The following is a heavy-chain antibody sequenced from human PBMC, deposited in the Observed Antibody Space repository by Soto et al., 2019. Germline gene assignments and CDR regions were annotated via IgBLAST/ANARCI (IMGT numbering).Heavy chain of an antibody. CDR3: ARQNVVVPAAIKGGNWFDP. CDR1: GGSFSGYY. CDR2: INHSGST. Sequence: PSETLSLTCAVYGGSFSGYYWSWIRQPPGKGLEWIGEINHSGSTNYNPSLKSRVTISVDTSKNQFSLKLSSVTAADTAVYYCARQNVVVPAAIKGGNWFDPWGQGTLVTVSS. D-gene: IGHD2-2*01. J-gene: IGHJ5*02. V-gene: IGHV4-34*01.